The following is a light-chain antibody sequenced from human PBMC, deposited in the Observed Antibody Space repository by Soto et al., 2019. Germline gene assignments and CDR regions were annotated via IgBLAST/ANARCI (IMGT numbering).Light chain of an antibody. CDR1: SSDVGGYNY. CDR2: DVT. J-gene: IGLJ1*01. V-gene: IGLV2-14*01. CDR3: SSYTSSSTPYV. Sequence: SVLQEPATLPGSPGQAISITCTGTSSDVGGYNYVSWYQQHPVKAPKLMIYDVTNRPSGVSDRFSGSKSGNTASLTISGLQAEDEADYYCSSYTSSSTPYVFGTGT.